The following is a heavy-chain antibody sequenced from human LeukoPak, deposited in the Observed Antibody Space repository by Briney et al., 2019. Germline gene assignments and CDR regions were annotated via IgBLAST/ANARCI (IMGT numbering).Heavy chain of an antibody. CDR1: GGSISSGGYY. Sequence: PSETLSLTCTVSGGSISSGGYYWGWIRQPPGKGLEWIASIYYSGSTYYNPSLKSRVTISVDRSKNQFSLKLSSVTAADTAVYYCARSRTTLYSGSYSTDCWGQGTLVTVSS. J-gene: IGHJ4*02. CDR3: ARSRTTLYSGSYSTDC. CDR2: IYYSGST. V-gene: IGHV4-39*07. D-gene: IGHD1-26*01.